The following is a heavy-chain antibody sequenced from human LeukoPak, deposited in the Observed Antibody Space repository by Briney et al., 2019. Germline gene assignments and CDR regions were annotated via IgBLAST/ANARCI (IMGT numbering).Heavy chain of an antibody. CDR3: AKDWSARNWFDP. Sequence: GGSLRLSCAASGFTFSDYYMSWIRQAPGKGLEWVSAISGSGGSTYYADSVKGRFTISRDNSKNTLYLQMNSLRAEDTAVYYCAKDWSARNWFDPWGQGTLVTVSS. CDR2: ISGSGGST. J-gene: IGHJ5*02. CDR1: GFTFSDYY. V-gene: IGHV3-23*01.